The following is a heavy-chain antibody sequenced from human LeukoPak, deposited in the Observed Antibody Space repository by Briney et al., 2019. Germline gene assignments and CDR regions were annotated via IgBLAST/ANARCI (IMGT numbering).Heavy chain of an antibody. V-gene: IGHV1-18*01. CDR3: ARDLIYDTSRGDY. J-gene: IGHJ4*02. CDR1: GYTFTSYG. CDR2: ISDYNGNT. D-gene: IGHD5/OR15-5a*01. Sequence: SVKVSCKASGYTFTSYGISWVRQAPAQELKWLGWISDYNGNTNYAQKLQGRVTMTTDTSTSTAYIELRSLRSDDTAVYYCARDLIYDTSRGDYWGQGTLVTVSS.